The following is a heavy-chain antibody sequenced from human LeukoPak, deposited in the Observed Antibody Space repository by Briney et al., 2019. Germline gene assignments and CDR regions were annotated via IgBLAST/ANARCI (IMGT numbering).Heavy chain of an antibody. CDR1: GGSFSGYY. CDR2: ISHSGST. J-gene: IGHJ4*02. D-gene: IGHD3-10*01. CDR3: ARDVAYGAFDY. Sequence: PSETLSLTCAVYGGSFSGYYWSWIRQPPGKGLEWIGEISHSGSTNYNPSLKSRVTISVDTSKNQFSLKLSSVTAADTAVYYCARDVAYGAFDYWGQGTLVTVSS. V-gene: IGHV4-34*01.